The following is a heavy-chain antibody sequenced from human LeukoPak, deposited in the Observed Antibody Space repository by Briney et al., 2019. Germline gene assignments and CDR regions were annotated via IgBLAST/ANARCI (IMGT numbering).Heavy chain of an antibody. V-gene: IGHV4-59*11. CDR2: IHYTGTI. CDR3: ARLIIGSTTAGY. J-gene: IGHJ4*02. D-gene: IGHD2/OR15-2a*01. CDR1: GGSINNHY. Sequence: PSETLSLTCIVSGGSINNHYWTWIRQTPGEGLEWIGDIHYTGTIKYNPSLKSRVTISIDTSKNQFSLMLSSVTAADTAVYYCARLIIGSTTAGYWGQGTLFTVSS.